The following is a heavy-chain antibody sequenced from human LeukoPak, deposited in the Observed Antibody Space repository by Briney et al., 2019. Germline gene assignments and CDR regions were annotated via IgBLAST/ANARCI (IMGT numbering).Heavy chain of an antibody. CDR2: IRYDGSNK. J-gene: IGHJ4*02. D-gene: IGHD6-13*01. V-gene: IGHV3-30*02. Sequence: GGSLRLSCAASGFTFSSYGMHWVRQAPGKGLEWVAFIRYDGSNKYYADSVKGRFTISRDNSKNTLYLQMNSLRAEDTAVYYCAKALLIAAALDYWGQGTLVTVSS. CDR3: AKALLIAAALDY. CDR1: GFTFSSYG.